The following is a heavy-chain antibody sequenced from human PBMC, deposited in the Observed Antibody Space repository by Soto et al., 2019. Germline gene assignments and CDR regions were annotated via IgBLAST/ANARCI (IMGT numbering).Heavy chain of an antibody. Sequence: ASVKVSCNASAYTFTSYGISWQRQAPGQGLEWRGRSSAYNGNTNYAQKLQGGVTMTTDTSTSTAYMELGSLRSGDTAVYCCARGQQLVCWGPWGEGTLVTVSS. J-gene: IGHJ5*02. D-gene: IGHD6-13*01. CDR2: SSAYNGNT. CDR1: AYTFTSYG. V-gene: IGHV1-18*01. CDR3: ARGQQLVCWGP.